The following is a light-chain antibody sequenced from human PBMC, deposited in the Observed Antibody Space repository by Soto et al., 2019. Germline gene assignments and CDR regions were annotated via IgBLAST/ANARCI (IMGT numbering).Light chain of an antibody. V-gene: IGKV3-20*01. Sequence: EIVLTQSPGTLSLSPGERATLSCRASQSVSSNYLAWYPQKPGQAPRLLIYDASSRPSGIPDRFSGSGSGTGFTLTISRLEPEDFAVYYCQRYGNSPITFGQGTRLEIK. CDR1: QSVSSNY. CDR2: DAS. J-gene: IGKJ5*01. CDR3: QRYGNSPIT.